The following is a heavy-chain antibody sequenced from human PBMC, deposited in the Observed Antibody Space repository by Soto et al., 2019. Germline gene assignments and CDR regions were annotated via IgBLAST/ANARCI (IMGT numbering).Heavy chain of an antibody. CDR2: IYHIGTT. CDR3: AKFRRNYFGD. V-gene: IGHV4-59*03. CDR1: GDSMSPFY. D-gene: IGHD3-10*01. Sequence: QVQLQESGPGLVKPSETLSLTCTVSGDSMSPFYWSWIRQPPGKGLEWIGYIYHIGTTTYNPSLKSRVTSSLDSSKNQFSLKLTSVTAADTAVYYCAKFRRNYFGDWGQGTLVTVSS. J-gene: IGHJ4*02.